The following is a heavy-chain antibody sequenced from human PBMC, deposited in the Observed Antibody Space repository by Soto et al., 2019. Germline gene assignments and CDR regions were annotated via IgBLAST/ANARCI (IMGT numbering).Heavy chain of an antibody. D-gene: IGHD3-3*01. V-gene: IGHV3-7*05. J-gene: IGHJ3*02. CDR2: IKQDGSEK. CDR1: GFTFSSYW. Sequence: GGSLRLSCAASGFTFSSYWMSWVRQAPGKGLEWVANIKQDGSEKYYVDSVKGRFTISRDNAKNSLYLQMNSLRAEDTAVYYCARERYYDFCSGYYIGHDAFDIWGKGTMVTVS. CDR3: ARERYYDFCSGYYIGHDAFDI.